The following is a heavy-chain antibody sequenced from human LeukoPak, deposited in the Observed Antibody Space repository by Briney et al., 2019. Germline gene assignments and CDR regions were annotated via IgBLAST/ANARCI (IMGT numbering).Heavy chain of an antibody. D-gene: IGHD2-21*02. Sequence: PGGSLRLSCAASGFTFSNAWMNWVRQAPGKGLEWVGRIKSKTDGGTTDYAAPVKGRFTISRDDSKNTLYLQMNSLKTEDTAVYYCTTDIGSTVVVTVGMDVWGQGTTVTVSS. CDR3: TTDIGSTVVVTVGMDV. CDR1: GFTFSNAW. V-gene: IGHV3-15*07. J-gene: IGHJ6*02. CDR2: IKSKTDGGTT.